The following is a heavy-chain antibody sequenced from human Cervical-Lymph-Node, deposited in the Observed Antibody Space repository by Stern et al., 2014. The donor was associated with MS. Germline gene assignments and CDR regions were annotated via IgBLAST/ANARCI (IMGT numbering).Heavy chain of an antibody. CDR1: GFTFSTYS. J-gene: IGHJ4*02. V-gene: IGHV3-30*03. CDR2: ISYDGSSK. Sequence: VQLVQSGGGVVQPGRSLRLSCAASGFTFSTYSMYWVRQAPGKGLEWVAIISYDGSSKYYADSVKGRFTISRDNSKNTLDLQMNSLRVEDTAVYYCVRNQWSDYWGQGTLVTVSS. CDR3: VRNQWSDY. D-gene: IGHD2-15*01.